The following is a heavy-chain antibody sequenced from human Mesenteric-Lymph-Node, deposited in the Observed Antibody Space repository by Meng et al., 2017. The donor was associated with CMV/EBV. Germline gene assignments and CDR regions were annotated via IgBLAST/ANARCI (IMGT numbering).Heavy chain of an antibody. D-gene: IGHD2-2*01. J-gene: IGHJ6*02. CDR2: ISGNSGAT. CDR1: GFTFSSYT. V-gene: IGHV3-23*01. CDR3: ARDHIVVVPAARYYYGMDV. Sequence: GGSLRLSCVASGFTFSSYTMCWVRQAPGKGLEWVSGISGNSGATYYADSVRGRFTISRDNSKNTLYLQMNSLRAEDTAVYYCARDHIVVVPAARYYYGMDVWGQGTTVTVSS.